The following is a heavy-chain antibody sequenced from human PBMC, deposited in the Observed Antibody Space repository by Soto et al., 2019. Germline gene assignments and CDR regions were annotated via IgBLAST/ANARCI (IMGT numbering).Heavy chain of an antibody. Sequence: QVQLVQSGAEVKKPGSSVKVSCKASGGTFSSYAISWVRQAPGQGLEWMGGIIPIFGTANYAQKSQGRVTITADESTSTAYMELSSLRSEDTAVYYCARNPRNSGGELRHLQARRYYYYGMDVWGQGTTVTASS. CDR2: IIPIFGTA. D-gene: IGHD3-3*01. V-gene: IGHV1-69*12. CDR1: GGTFSSYA. CDR3: ARNPRNSGGELRHLQARRYYYYGMDV. J-gene: IGHJ6*02.